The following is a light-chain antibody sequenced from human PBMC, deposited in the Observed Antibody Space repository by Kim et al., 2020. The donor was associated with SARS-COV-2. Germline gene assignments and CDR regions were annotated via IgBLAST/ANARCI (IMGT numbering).Light chain of an antibody. CDR3: QMWDSRSDQLV. CDR1: DIGSKS. V-gene: IGLV3-21*01. Sequence: SYELTQPPSVSVAPGKTARITCGGNDIGSKSVQWYQQKPGQAPVVVIYYDSDRPSGIPERFSGSKSGNTATLTISRVEAGDEADYYCQMWDSRSDQLVFGGGTQLTVL. CDR2: YDS. J-gene: IGLJ3*02.